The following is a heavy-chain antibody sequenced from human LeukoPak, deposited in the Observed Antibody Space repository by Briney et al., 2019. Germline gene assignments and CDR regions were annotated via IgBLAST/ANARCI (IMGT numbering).Heavy chain of an antibody. J-gene: IGHJ4*02. Sequence: PSETLSLTCTVSGGSISNYYWNWIRQPPGKGLEWIGYIYYSGSTNYNPSLRSRVTISVDTSKNQFSLKLSSVTAADTAVYYCARRVRSGSPFDYRGQGTLVTVFS. CDR2: IYYSGST. CDR3: ARRVRSGSPFDY. D-gene: IGHD1-26*01. V-gene: IGHV4-59*08. CDR1: GGSISNYY.